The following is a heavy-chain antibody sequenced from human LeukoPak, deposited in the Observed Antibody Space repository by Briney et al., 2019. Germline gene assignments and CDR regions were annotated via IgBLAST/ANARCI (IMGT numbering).Heavy chain of an antibody. J-gene: IGHJ4*02. CDR3: AKDPVAGAPSYYFDN. Sequence: PGGSLRLSCVESGFTFNTYGMNWVRQAPGKGLEWVSFLRYDGRNQYYADSVKGRFTISRDNPKNTLYLQMSSLRPEDTAVYYCAKDPVAGAPSYYFDNWGQGTLVTVSS. V-gene: IGHV3-30*02. D-gene: IGHD6-19*01. CDR1: GFTFNTYG. CDR2: LRYDGRNQ.